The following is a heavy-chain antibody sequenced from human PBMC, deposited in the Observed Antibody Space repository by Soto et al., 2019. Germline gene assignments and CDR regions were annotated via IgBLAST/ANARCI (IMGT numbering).Heavy chain of an antibody. V-gene: IGHV4-39*01. CDR1: GGSISSSSYY. J-gene: IGHJ3*02. D-gene: IGHD7-27*01. CDR2: IYYSGST. Sequence: SETLSLTCTVSGGSISSSSYYWGWIRQPPGKGLEWIGSIYYSGSTYYNPSLKSRLTISVDTSKNQFSLKLGSVTAADTAVYYCHYWGWEAFDIWGQGTMVTVSS. CDR3: HYWGWEAFDI.